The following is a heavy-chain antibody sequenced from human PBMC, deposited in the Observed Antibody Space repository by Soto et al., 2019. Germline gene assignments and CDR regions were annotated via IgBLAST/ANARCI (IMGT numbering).Heavy chain of an antibody. V-gene: IGHV3-48*02. Sequence: EVQLVESGGGLVQPGGSLRLSCAASGFTFSSFSMNWVRQAPGKGLEWLSYITSSSITIYYADSVKGRFTISRDNAKNSLYLQMISLRDEDTAVYYCARDSSSWNFDYWGRGALVTVCS. CDR3: ARDSSSWNFDY. J-gene: IGHJ4*02. CDR1: GFTFSSFS. CDR2: ITSSSITI. D-gene: IGHD6-13*01.